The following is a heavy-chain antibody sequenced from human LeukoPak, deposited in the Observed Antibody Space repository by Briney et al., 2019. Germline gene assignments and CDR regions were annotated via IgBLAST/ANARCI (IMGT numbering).Heavy chain of an antibody. CDR1: GFTFDDYA. CDR2: ISWNSGSI. J-gene: IGHJ3*02. CDR3: AKDMVWGLERLEGAFDI. V-gene: IGHV3-9*01. Sequence: GGSLRLSCAASGFTFDDYAMHWVRQAPGKGLEWVSGISWNSGSIGYADSVKGRFTISRDNAKNSLYLQMNSLRAEDTALYYCAKDMVWGLERLEGAFDIWGQGTMVTVSS. D-gene: IGHD1-1*01.